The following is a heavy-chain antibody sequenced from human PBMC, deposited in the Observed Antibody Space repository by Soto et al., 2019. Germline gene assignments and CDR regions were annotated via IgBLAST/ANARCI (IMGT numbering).Heavy chain of an antibody. CDR3: ARVLGGMATVPFDY. D-gene: IGHD4-4*01. CDR2: ISYEGSNK. V-gene: IGHV3-30-3*01. Sequence: SPRLACAASGCTFRSYAVHWLGEDAGTGLEWVAVISYEGSNKYYADSVKGRFTISRDNSKNTLYLQMNSLRTEDTAVYYCARVLGGMATVPFDYWGQGALVTVSS. J-gene: IGHJ4*02. CDR1: GCTFRSYA.